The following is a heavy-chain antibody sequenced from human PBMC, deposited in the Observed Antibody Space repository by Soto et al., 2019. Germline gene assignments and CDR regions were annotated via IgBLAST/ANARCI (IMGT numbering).Heavy chain of an antibody. J-gene: IGHJ4*02. Sequence: PSETLSLTCTVTGDSVNSYYWSWMRQPPGKGLECMGYVYYSGSTNYNPSLKSRVTISVDTSKNQISLRLKSVTAADTAVYYCGRAEPSGIHYLAYWGQGTLVTVSS. CDR3: GRAEPSGIHYLAY. CDR2: VYYSGST. V-gene: IGHV4-59*02. CDR1: GDSVNSYY. D-gene: IGHD6-13*01.